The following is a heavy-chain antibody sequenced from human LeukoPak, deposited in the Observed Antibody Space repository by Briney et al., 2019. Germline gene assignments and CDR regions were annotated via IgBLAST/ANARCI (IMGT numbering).Heavy chain of an antibody. V-gene: IGHV4-34*01. CDR3: ARGRREWETYYYSMDV. CDR2: INHSGIT. CDR1: GGSFRGYY. D-gene: IGHD1-26*01. Sequence: SETLSLTCAVYGGSFRGYYWSWIRQPPGEGLEWIGEINHSGITNRTPSLKSRVTISVDASKNQFSLNLRSVTAADTAVYYCARGRREWETYYYSMDVWDKGTTVTVSS. J-gene: IGHJ6*03.